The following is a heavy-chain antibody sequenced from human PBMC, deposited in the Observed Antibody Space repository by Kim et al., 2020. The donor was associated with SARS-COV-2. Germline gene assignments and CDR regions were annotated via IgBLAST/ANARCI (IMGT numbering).Heavy chain of an antibody. CDR1: GGSFSGYY. V-gene: IGHV4-34*01. J-gene: IGHJ4*02. CDR3: ARGLVGYGVATPIHYFDY. CDR2: INHSGST. Sequence: SETLSLTCAVYGGSFSGYYWSWIRQPPGKGLEWIGEINHSGSTNYNPSLKSRVTISVDTSKNQFSLKLSSVTAADTAVYYCARGLVGYGVATPIHYFDYWGQGTLVTVSS. D-gene: IGHD5-12*01.